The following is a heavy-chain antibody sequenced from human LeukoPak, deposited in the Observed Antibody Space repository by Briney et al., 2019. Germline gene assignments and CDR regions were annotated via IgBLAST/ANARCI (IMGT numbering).Heavy chain of an antibody. Sequence: ASVKVSCKASGYTFTGYYMHWVRQAPGQGLEWMGRINPKSGGTNYAQKFQGRVTMNRETSKSTAYMEVSRLRSDDTAVYYCASSIVVVPAAMGYWGQGTLVTVSS. CDR1: GYTFTGYY. CDR3: ASSIVVVPAAMGY. D-gene: IGHD2-2*01. CDR2: INPKSGGT. J-gene: IGHJ4*02. V-gene: IGHV1-2*06.